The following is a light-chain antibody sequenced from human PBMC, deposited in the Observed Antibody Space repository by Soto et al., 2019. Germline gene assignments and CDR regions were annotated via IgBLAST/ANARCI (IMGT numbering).Light chain of an antibody. CDR2: SVS. J-gene: IGKJ4*01. V-gene: IGKV1-12*01. Sequence: DIPMTQSPSSVSASVGDTITITCRASQGISPWLAWYQQKPGRAPKLLIFSVSSLRSGVPSRFSGTGSDTDFTLTISNLQPEDFATYFCQQARTLPLTFGGGTKVEIK. CDR3: QQARTLPLT. CDR1: QGISPW.